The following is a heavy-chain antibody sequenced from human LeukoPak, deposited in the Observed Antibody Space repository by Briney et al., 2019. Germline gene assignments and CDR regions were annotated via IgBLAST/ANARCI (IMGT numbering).Heavy chain of an antibody. J-gene: IGHJ4*02. V-gene: IGHV3-48*01. CDR3: ARDLDSMAPESDPFDY. D-gene: IGHD3/OR15-3a*01. CDR2: ISSSSSLI. Sequence: GGSLRLSCAASGFTFVSYNMNWVRQAPGKGLEWVAYISSSSSLIYYAGSVKGRFTVSRDSVKKSLYLQMNSLRAEDTAVYYCARDLDSMAPESDPFDYWGQGTLVTVSS. CDR1: GFTFVSYN.